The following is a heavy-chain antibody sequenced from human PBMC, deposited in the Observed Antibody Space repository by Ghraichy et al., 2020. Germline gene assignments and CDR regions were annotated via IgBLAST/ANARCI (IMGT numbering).Heavy chain of an antibody. J-gene: IGHJ6*02. CDR1: GDSLSSDY. Sequence: SETLSLTCTVSGDSLSSDYWSWIRQPPGKGLECIGYTYYTGSTHYNPSLKSRITISVDRSKNQISLRLRSVTAADTGVYYCARGVSVKCYGMDVWGQGTTVAVSS. D-gene: IGHD2/OR15-2a*01. V-gene: IGHV4-59*01. CDR3: ARGVSVKCYGMDV. CDR2: TYYTGST.